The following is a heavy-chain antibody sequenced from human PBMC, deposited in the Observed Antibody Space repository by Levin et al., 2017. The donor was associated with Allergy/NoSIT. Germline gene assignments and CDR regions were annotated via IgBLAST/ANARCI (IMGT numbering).Heavy chain of an antibody. D-gene: IGHD3-3*01. CDR1: GFTFSSYG. CDR3: AKDINDFWTFDY. V-gene: IGHV3-30*18. Sequence: SGGSLRLSCAASGFTFSSYGMHWVRQAPGKGLEWVAVISYDGSNKYYADSVKGRFTISRDNSKNTLYLQMNSLRAEDTAVYYCAKDINDFWTFDYWGQGTLVTVSS. J-gene: IGHJ4*02. CDR2: ISYDGSNK.